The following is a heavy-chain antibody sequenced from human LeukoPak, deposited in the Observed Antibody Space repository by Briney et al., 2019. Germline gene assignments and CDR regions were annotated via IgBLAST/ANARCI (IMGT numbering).Heavy chain of an antibody. CDR1: SYSISSGYY. CDR2: IYRSGNT. D-gene: IGHD4-17*01. CDR3: AAHYYGDSLNYFDY. Sequence: SETLSLTCTVSSYSISSGYYWGWIRQPPGKGPEWIGSIYRSGNTYYNPSLKSRVTVSVDTSKNQFYLNLKSVTAADAAVYYCAAHYYGDSLNYFDYWGQGALVTVSS. J-gene: IGHJ4*02. V-gene: IGHV4-38-2*02.